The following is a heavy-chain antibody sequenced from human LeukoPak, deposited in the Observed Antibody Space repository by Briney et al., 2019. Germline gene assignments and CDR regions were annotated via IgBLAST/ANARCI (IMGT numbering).Heavy chain of an antibody. CDR3: ARRNDPNAFDI. D-gene: IGHD1-1*01. CDR1: GGSISSYY. J-gene: IGHJ3*02. CDR2: FYYSGST. Sequence: PSETLSLTCTVSGGSISSYYWSWIRQPPGKGLEGIGYFYYSGSTNYNPSLKSRVTISVDTSMNQFSLKLSSVTAADTAVYYCARRNDPNAFDIWGQGTMVTVSS. V-gene: IGHV4-59*01.